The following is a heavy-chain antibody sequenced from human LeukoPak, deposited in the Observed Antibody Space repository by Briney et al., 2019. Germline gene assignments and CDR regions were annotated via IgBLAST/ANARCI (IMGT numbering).Heavy chain of an antibody. J-gene: IGHJ4*02. CDR1: GGSFSGYY. Sequence: PSETLSLTCAVYGGSFSGYYWSWIRQPPGKGLEWIGETNHSGSTNYNPSLKSRVTISVDTSKNQFSLKLSSVTAADTAVYYCARRSQWLPPFDYWGQGTLVTVSS. CDR2: TNHSGST. D-gene: IGHD3-22*01. CDR3: ARRSQWLPPFDY. V-gene: IGHV4-34*01.